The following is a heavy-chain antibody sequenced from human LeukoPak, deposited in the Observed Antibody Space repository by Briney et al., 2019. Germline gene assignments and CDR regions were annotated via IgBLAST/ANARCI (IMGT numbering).Heavy chain of an antibody. V-gene: IGHV1-18*01. CDR3: ARGRGYCSSTSCQLTDY. CDR2: ISAYNGNT. J-gene: IGHJ4*02. Sequence: ASVKASCKASGYTFTSYGISWVRQAPGLGLEWMGWISAYNGNTNHAQKLQGRVTMTTDTSTSTAYMELRSLRSDDTAVYYCARGRGYCSSTSCQLTDYWGQGTLVTVSS. CDR1: GYTFTSYG. D-gene: IGHD2-2*01.